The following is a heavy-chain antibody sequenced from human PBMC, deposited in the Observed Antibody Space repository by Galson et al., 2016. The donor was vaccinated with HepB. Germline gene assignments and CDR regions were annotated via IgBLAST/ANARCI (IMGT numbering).Heavy chain of an antibody. J-gene: IGHJ4*02. D-gene: IGHD6-19*01. V-gene: IGHV3-23*01. Sequence: SLRLSCAASGFTFGRYAMSWVRQAPGKGLEWVSAISGYGGSTYYAEYVQGRFTSSRDRSTNTMYLQMKRLRTDDTAVYYCARFTQESLDRVNYFDSWGQGTLVTAPS. CDR1: GFTFGRYA. CDR2: ISGYGGST. CDR3: ARFTQESLDRVNYFDS.